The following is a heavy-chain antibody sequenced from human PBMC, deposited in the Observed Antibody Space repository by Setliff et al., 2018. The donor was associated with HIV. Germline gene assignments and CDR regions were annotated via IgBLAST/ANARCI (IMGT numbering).Heavy chain of an antibody. J-gene: IGHJ4*02. CDR2: IYSGTT. D-gene: IGHD7-27*01. V-gene: IGHV4-38-2*01. Sequence: SETLSLTCAVSGYSINSHYNWAWIRQPPGKGLEWIASIYSGTTHYNPSLKSRVTISVDTSKNQFSLELSSVTATDTATYYCARHLAGDLDYWGQGTLVTVSS. CDR1: GYSINSHYN. CDR3: ARHLAGDLDY.